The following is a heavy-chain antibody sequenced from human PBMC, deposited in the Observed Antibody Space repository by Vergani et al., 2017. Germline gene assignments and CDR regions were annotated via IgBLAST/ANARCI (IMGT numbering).Heavy chain of an antibody. CDR3: ARVNTETNGHLSYYYYMDV. CDR2: IDHTGRP. J-gene: IGHJ6*03. D-gene: IGHD4-11*01. V-gene: IGHV4-34*01. Sequence: QVQLQQWGGGLLKPSETLSLTCVVNGGSFTSYHWTWIRQSPGEGLEWVGDIDHTGRPDYNPSLKSRLTMSVDKSRNRFSLTLNSVTATDTAIYFCARVNTETNGHLSYYYYMDVWGQGTAVTVS. CDR1: GGSFTSYH.